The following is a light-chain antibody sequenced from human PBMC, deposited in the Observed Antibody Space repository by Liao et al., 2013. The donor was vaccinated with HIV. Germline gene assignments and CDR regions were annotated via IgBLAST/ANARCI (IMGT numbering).Light chain of an antibody. CDR3: QAWDRSTYYV. CDR2: QDN. J-gene: IGLJ1*01. CDR1: KLGDKY. Sequence: SYELTQPPSVSVSPGQTASITCSGDKLGDKYACWSQQKPGQSPVLVIYQDNKRPSGIPERFSGSNSGNTATLTISGTQAMDEADYYCQAWDRSTYYVFGTGTKVTVL. V-gene: IGLV3-1*01.